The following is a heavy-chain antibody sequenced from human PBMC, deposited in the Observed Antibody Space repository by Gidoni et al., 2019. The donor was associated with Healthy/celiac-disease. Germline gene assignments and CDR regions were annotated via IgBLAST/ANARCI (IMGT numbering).Heavy chain of an antibody. CDR3: AKDRRYGDYPGYGFDY. D-gene: IGHD4-17*01. J-gene: IGHJ4*02. V-gene: IGHV3-23*01. CDR2: ISGSGGST. Sequence: EVQLLESGGGLVQPGGSLRISWGASGFTFSRYAMSWVRQAPGKGLEWVSAISGSGGSTYYADSVKGRFTISRDNSKNTLYLQMNSLRAEDTAVYYCAKDRRYGDYPGYGFDYWGQGTLVTVSS. CDR1: GFTFSRYA.